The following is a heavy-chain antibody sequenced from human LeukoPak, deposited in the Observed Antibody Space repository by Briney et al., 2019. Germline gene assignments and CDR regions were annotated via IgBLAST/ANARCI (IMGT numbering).Heavy chain of an antibody. Sequence: PGRSLRLSCAASGFTFSSYGMHWVRQAPGKGLVWLAVIWYGGSEKYYADSVKGRVTISRDNSKNTLYLQMSSLRVEDTALYYCVRGGCRSTSCYDYWGQGTLVTVSS. J-gene: IGHJ4*02. CDR1: GFTFSSYG. CDR2: IWYGGSEK. D-gene: IGHD2-2*01. CDR3: VRGGCRSTSCYDY. V-gene: IGHV3-33*01.